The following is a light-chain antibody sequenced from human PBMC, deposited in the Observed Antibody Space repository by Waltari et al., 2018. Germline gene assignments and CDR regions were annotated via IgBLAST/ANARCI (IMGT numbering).Light chain of an antibody. V-gene: IGLV3-21*02. CDR3: QVWDSTSDHWV. Sequence: SYVLTQPPSVSVAPGQTARMTCGGNNLGTYPVHGYQQKPGQAPVLVVYDDTDRPPGSPERFSGSNSGNTATLTISRVEAGDEADYHCQVWDSTSDHWVFGGGTKLTVL. CDR2: DDT. CDR1: NLGTYP. J-gene: IGLJ3*02.